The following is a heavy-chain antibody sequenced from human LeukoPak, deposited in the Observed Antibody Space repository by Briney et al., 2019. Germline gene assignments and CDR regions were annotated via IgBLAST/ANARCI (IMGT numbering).Heavy chain of an antibody. J-gene: IGHJ3*02. D-gene: IGHD3-16*01. CDR3: ARSRYDGDAYDI. Sequence: ASVKVSCKASGYTFCSYAMNWVRQAPGQGLEWVGWINTNTGNPTYAQGFTGRFVFSLDTSFSTAYLQISSLKAEDTAVYYCARSRYDGDAYDIWGHGTMVTASS. CDR2: INTNTGNP. V-gene: IGHV7-4-1*02. CDR1: GYTFCSYA.